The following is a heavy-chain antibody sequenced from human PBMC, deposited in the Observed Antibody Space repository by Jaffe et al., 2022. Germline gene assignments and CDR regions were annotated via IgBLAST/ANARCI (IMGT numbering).Heavy chain of an antibody. D-gene: IGHD4-17*01. J-gene: IGHJ6*03. Sequence: QVQLVQSGAEVKKPGASVKVSCKASGYTFTSYGISWVRQAPGQGLEWMGWISAYNGNTNYAQKLQGRVTMTTDTSTSTAYMELRSLRSDDTAVYYCARSPTTVTTVRGDYYYYYYMDVWGKGTTVTVSS. CDR1: GYTFTSYG. V-gene: IGHV1-18*01. CDR2: ISAYNGNT. CDR3: ARSPTTVTTVRGDYYYYYYMDV.